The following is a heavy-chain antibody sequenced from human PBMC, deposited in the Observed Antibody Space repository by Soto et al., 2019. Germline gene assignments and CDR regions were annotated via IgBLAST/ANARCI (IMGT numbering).Heavy chain of an antibody. Sequence: SQTLSLTCAISGDSVSSNSAAWNWIRHSPLRCLEWLGRTYYRSKRYNDYAVSVKGRITINPDTSKNQFSLQLISMTPEDTAVYYCARAHITVYYSGEYYDYWGQGTQVTVSS. V-gene: IGHV6-1*01. CDR3: ARAHITVYYSGEYYDY. J-gene: IGHJ4*02. CDR2: TYYRSKRYN. CDR1: GDSVSSNSAA. D-gene: IGHD6-19*01.